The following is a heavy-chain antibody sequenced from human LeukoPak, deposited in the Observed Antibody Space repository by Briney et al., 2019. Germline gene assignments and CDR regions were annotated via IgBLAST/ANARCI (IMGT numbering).Heavy chain of an antibody. D-gene: IGHD2-15*01. V-gene: IGHV4-61*02. Sequence: SETLSLTCTVSGDSISNGDYYWSWIRQPAGKGLEWIGRIYTSGSTNYNPSLKSRVTMSVDTSKNQFSLKLSSVTAADTAVYYCARDRRWSIDYWGQGTLVTVSS. CDR3: ARDRRWSIDY. CDR2: IYTSGST. J-gene: IGHJ4*02. CDR1: GDSISNGDYY.